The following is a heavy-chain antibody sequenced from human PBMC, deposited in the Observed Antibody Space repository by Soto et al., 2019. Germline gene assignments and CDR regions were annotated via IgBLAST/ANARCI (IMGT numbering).Heavy chain of an antibody. CDR2: IYRDGST. CDR1: GFTVSISY. CDR3: ARGKGIGWYESSDY. Sequence: EVQLVESGGGLIQPGESLRLSCAASGFTVSISYMSWVLQAPGKGLEWVSTIYRDGSTYYADSVEGRFTISRDNSKNTLYLQMNSLRAEDTATYYCARGKGIGWYESSDYWGQGTLVTVSS. J-gene: IGHJ4*02. D-gene: IGHD6-19*01. V-gene: IGHV3-53*01.